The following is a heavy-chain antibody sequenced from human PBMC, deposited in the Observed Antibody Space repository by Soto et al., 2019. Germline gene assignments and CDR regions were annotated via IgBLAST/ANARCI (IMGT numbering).Heavy chain of an antibody. J-gene: IGHJ4*02. Sequence: PSETLSLTCTVSGGSISSYYWSWIRQPPGKGLEWIGYIYYSGSTNYNPSLKSRVTISVDTSKNQFSLKLSSVTAADTAVYYCARHDGAAAGTDYWGQGTLVTVSS. CDR2: IYYSGST. CDR3: ARHDGAAAGTDY. V-gene: IGHV4-59*08. D-gene: IGHD6-13*01. CDR1: GGSISSYY.